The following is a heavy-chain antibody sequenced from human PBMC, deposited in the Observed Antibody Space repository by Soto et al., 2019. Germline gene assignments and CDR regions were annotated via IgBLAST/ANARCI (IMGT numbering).Heavy chain of an antibody. V-gene: IGHV3-74*01. Sequence: PGGSLRLSCAASQFVFSNSWMHWVRQVPGKGLIWVSRISADGSAATYADSVKGRFTISRDNARNTLYLDMNGLRVDDTAIYYCARAYKWRQMSLNVFDLWGQGTMVTVSS. J-gene: IGHJ3*01. D-gene: IGHD1-1*01. CDR3: ARAYKWRQMSLNVFDL. CDR1: QFVFSNSW. CDR2: ISADGSAA.